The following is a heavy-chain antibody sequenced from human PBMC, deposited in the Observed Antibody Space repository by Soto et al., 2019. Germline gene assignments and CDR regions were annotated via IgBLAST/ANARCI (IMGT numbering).Heavy chain of an antibody. Sequence: AASVKVSCKASGYTFTGYYMHWVRQAPGQGLEWMGWINPNSGGTNYAQKFQGWVTMTRDTSISTAYMELSRLRSDDTAVYYCARASMTTVSYFDYWGQGTLVTVSS. CDR2: INPNSGGT. CDR1: GYTFTGYY. J-gene: IGHJ4*02. D-gene: IGHD4-17*01. CDR3: ARASMTTVSYFDY. V-gene: IGHV1-2*04.